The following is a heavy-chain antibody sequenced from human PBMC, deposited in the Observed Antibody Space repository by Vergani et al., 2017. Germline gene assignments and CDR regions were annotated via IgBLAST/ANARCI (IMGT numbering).Heavy chain of an antibody. V-gene: IGHV1-69*06. D-gene: IGHD6-13*01. J-gene: IGHJ4*02. CDR3: ARDRGAGSWFLPETDY. CDR1: GGTFSSYA. CDR2: IIPIFGTA. Sequence: QVQLVQSGAEVKKPGSSVKVSCKASGGTFSSYAISWVRQAPGQGLEWMGGIIPIFGTANYAQKFQGRVTITADNSTSTAYMELSSLRSDDTAVYYCARDRGAGSWFLPETDYWGQGTLVTVSS.